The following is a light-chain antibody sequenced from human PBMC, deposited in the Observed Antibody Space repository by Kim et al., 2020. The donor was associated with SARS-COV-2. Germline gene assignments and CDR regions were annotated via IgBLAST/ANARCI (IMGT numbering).Light chain of an antibody. V-gene: IGKV3-20*01. CDR1: QSVSSSY. CDR2: GAS. CDR3: QQYGSSPYT. Sequence: LSPGERATLSCRASQSVSSSYLAWYQQEPGQAPRLLIYGASSRATGIPDRFSGSGSGTDFTLTISRLEPEEFAVYYCQQYGSSPYTFGQGTKLEI. J-gene: IGKJ2*01.